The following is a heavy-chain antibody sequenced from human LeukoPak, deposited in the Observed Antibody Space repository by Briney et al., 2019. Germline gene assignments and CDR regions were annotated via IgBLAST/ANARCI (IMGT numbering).Heavy chain of an antibody. CDR2: ISYDGSNK. J-gene: IGHJ5*02. CDR1: GFTFSSYA. Sequence: PGRSLRLSCAASGFTFSSYAMHWVRQAPGKGLEWVAVISYDGSNKYYADSVKGRFTISRDNSKNTLYLQMNSLRAEDTAVYYCAREAGYSSSWYYLNWFDPWGQGTLVTVSS. V-gene: IGHV3-30-3*01. CDR3: AREAGYSSSWYYLNWFDP. D-gene: IGHD6-13*01.